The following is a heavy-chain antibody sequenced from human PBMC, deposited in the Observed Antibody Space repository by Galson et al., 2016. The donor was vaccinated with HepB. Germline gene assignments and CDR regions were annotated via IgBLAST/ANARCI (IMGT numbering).Heavy chain of an antibody. D-gene: IGHD4-17*01. CDR3: ARWRNDYAEYRYFQH. V-gene: IGHV1-3*01. CDR2: INVANGNT. J-gene: IGHJ1*01. Sequence: SVKVSCKASGYMFISYAIHWVRQAPGQRLEGMGWINVANGNTKYSQKFQDRVTIIRDTSASTVHMELSSLSSEDTAVYYCARWRNDYAEYRYFQHWGQGTLITVSS. CDR1: GYMFISYA.